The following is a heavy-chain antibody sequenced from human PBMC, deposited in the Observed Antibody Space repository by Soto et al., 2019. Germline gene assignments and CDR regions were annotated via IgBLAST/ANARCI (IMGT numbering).Heavy chain of an antibody. CDR3: ARDKRSNSYYYYGMDV. J-gene: IGHJ6*02. CDR1: GGSISSGDYY. CDR2: IYYSGST. Sequence: SETLSLTCTVSGGSISSGDYYWSWIRQPPGKGLEWIGYIYYSGSTYYNPSLKSRVTISVDTSKNQFSLKLSSVTAADTAVYYCARDKRSNSYYYYGMDVWGQGTTVTVSS. D-gene: IGHD4-4*01. V-gene: IGHV4-30-4*01.